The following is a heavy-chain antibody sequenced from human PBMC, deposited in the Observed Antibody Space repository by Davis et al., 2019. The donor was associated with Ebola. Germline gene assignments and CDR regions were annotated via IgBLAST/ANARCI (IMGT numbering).Heavy chain of an antibody. J-gene: IGHJ4*02. Sequence: GESLKISCGASGFTFSSYGMHWVRQAPGKGLEWVALISYDGSYTYYADSVKGRFTISRDHSNSTVFLQMNSLRPEDTAVYYCAKDVFREQRLAPLDYWGQGTLVTVSS. V-gene: IGHV3-30*18. D-gene: IGHD6-25*01. CDR1: GFTFSSYG. CDR2: ISYDGSYT. CDR3: AKDVFREQRLAPLDY.